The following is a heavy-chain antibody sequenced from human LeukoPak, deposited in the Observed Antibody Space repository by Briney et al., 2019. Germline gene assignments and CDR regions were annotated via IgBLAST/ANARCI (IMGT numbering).Heavy chain of an antibody. V-gene: IGHV1-69*04. D-gene: IGHD5-18*01. CDR2: IIPILGIA. CDR3: ASVDTAMGQIDY. CDR1: GGTFGSYA. Sequence: SVKVSCKASGGTFGSYAISWVRQAPGQGLEWMGRIIPILGIANHAQKFQGRVTITADKSTSTAYMELSSLRSEDTAVYYCASVDTAMGQIDYWGQGTLVTVSS. J-gene: IGHJ4*02.